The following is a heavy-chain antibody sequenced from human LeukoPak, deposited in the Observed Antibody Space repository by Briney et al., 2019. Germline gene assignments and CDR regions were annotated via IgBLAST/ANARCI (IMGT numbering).Heavy chain of an antibody. Sequence: GGTLSLSCAASGFTFSSIGLHWVRPAPGQGLEWVAVISYDGSNKSYGDSVKGRFTISRDNPENTLYLQMNSLRPEDTAVYYCAKEWRLDDYWGQGTLVTVSS. CDR2: ISYDGSNK. V-gene: IGHV3-30*18. CDR3: AKEWRLDDY. CDR1: GFTFSSIG. J-gene: IGHJ4*02. D-gene: IGHD6-19*01.